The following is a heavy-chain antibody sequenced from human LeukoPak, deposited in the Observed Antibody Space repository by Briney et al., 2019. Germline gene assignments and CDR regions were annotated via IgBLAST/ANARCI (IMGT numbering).Heavy chain of an antibody. Sequence: SETLSLTCTVSGCSISSYYWNWIRQPAGKGLEWIVRIYTSGTPTYTPSLKSRVTISIDKSKNQFSLKLSSVTAADTAVYYCARDPADYYYMDVWGKGTTVTVSS. V-gene: IGHV4-4*07. J-gene: IGHJ6*03. CDR2: IYTSGTP. CDR1: GCSISSYY. CDR3: ARDPADYYYMDV.